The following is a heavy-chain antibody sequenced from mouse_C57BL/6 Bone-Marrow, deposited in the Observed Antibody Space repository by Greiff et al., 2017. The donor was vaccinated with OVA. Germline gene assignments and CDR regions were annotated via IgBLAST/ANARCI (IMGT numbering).Heavy chain of an antibody. D-gene: IGHD2-4*01. CDR1: GFTFSSYG. Sequence: VQLKESGGDLVKPGGSLKLSCAASGFTFSSYGMSWVRQTPDKRLEWVATISSGGSYTYYPDSVKGRVTISRDNAKNTVYLQLSSLKSSDTAMYSCASRNYDYGYYAMDYWGQGTSVTVSS. V-gene: IGHV5-6*01. CDR3: ASRNYDYGYYAMDY. J-gene: IGHJ4*01. CDR2: ISSGGSYT.